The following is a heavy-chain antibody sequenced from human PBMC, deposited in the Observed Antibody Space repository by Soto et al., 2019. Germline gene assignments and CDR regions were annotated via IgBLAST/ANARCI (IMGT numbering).Heavy chain of an antibody. CDR2: ISGSGGST. CDR1: GFTFSSYA. Sequence: EVQLLESGGGLVQPGGSLRLSCAASGFTFSSYAMSWVRQAPGKGLEWVSAISGSGGSTYYADSVKGRFTISRDNSKNTLYLQMNSLRAEDTAVYYCAKEGPYYYGSGSYYNLPVPFFDYRGQGTLVTVSS. V-gene: IGHV3-23*01. J-gene: IGHJ4*02. CDR3: AKEGPYYYGSGSYYNLPVPFFDY. D-gene: IGHD3-10*01.